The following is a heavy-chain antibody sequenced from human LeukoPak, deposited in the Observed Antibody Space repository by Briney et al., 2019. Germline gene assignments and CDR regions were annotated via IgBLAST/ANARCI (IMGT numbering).Heavy chain of an antibody. CDR1: GFTFSSYA. J-gene: IGHJ4*02. CDR3: AKGRVMGWVMVPTPRPDFDY. CDR2: ISGSGGST. Sequence: GGSLRLSCAASGFTFSSYAMGSVRQAPGKGLGWVSSISGSGGSTYYAHSVKGRFTISRDNSKNTLYLQMNSLRAEDTAVYYCAKGRVMGWVMVPTPRPDFDYWGQGTLVTVSS. V-gene: IGHV3-23*01. D-gene: IGHD2-8*01.